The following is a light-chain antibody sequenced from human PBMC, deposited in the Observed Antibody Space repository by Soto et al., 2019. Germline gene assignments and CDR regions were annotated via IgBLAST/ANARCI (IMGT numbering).Light chain of an antibody. CDR2: DVS. V-gene: IGLV2-14*03. J-gene: IGLJ2*01. Sequence: QSALTQPASVSGSPGQSITISCTETSSDVGGYNYVSWYQHHPGKAPKLMIYDVSRRPSGVSARFSGSKSGNTASLTISGLQVEDEADYYCSSYTGSSLVVFGGGTKLTVL. CDR1: SSDVGGYNY. CDR3: SSYTGSSLVV.